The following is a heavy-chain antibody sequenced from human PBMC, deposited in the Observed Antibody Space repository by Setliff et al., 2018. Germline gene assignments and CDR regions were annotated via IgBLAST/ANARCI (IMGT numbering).Heavy chain of an antibody. V-gene: IGHV4-59*08. CDR1: GGSISSYS. CDR2: ISYSGAT. J-gene: IGHJ5*01. Sequence: SETLSLTCTVSGGSISSYSWSWIRQPPGKGLQWIGYISYSGATNYNPSLKSRVTISISADTSNKSFSLNLFSVTAADTAVYYCVGRDFSGGDSWGHGTLVTVSS. CDR3: VGRDFSGGDS. D-gene: IGHD6-25*01.